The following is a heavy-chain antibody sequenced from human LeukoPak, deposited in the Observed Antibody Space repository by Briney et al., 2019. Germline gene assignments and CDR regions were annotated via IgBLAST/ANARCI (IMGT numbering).Heavy chain of an antibody. V-gene: IGHV4-34*01. J-gene: IGHJ4*02. CDR1: GGSFSGYY. D-gene: IGHD6-19*01. Sequence: SETLSLTCAVYGGSFSGYYWSWIRQPPGKGLEWIGEINHSGSTNYNPSLKSRVTISVDTPKNQFSLKLSSVTAADTAVYSCARQSAVAGRGMDYWGQGTLVTVSS. CDR3: ARQSAVAGRGMDY. CDR2: INHSGST.